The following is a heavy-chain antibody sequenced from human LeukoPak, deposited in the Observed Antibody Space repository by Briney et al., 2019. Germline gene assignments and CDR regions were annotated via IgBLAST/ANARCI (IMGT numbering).Heavy chain of an antibody. CDR1: GFTFSNYG. J-gene: IGHJ3*02. CDR3: ARSYSSSWYPANAFDI. Sequence: GGSLRLSCPASGFTFSNYGMHGVRQAPGKGLEWVAVIWYDGSNKYYADSVKGRFTISRDNSKHTLYLQMNSLRADDTPGYYCARSYSSSWYPANAFDIWGQGTMVTVSS. V-gene: IGHV3-33*08. CDR2: IWYDGSNK. D-gene: IGHD6-13*01.